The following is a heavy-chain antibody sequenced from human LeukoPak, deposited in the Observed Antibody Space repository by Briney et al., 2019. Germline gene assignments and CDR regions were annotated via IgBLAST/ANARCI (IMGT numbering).Heavy chain of an antibody. J-gene: IGHJ4*02. CDR3: TXGRNSAFDY. CDR1: GDSVSSSGVA. V-gene: IGHV6-1*01. D-gene: IGHD1-14*01. CDR2: TYYASQWSN. Sequence: SQTLSLTCAISGDSVSSSGVAWNWIRQSPSRGLEWLGRTYYASQWSNEYALSVKSRITINPDTSKNQFSLQLNSVTPEDTAVYYXTXGRNSAFDYXGQGTLVTVSS.